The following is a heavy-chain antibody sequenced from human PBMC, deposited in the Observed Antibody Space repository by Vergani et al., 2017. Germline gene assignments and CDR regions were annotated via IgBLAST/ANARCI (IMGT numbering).Heavy chain of an antibody. CDR3: ASPSGYCSSTSCSNAFDI. CDR1: GGTFSSYA. V-gene: IGHV1-69*01. CDR2: IIPIFGTA. D-gene: IGHD2-2*01. Sequence: QVQLVQSGAEVKKPGSSVKVSCKASGGTFSSYAISWVRQAPGQGLEWMGGIIPIFGTANYAQKFQGRVTITADESTSTAYMELSSLRSEDTAVYYCASPSGYCSSTSCSNAFDIWDQGTMVTVSS. J-gene: IGHJ3*02.